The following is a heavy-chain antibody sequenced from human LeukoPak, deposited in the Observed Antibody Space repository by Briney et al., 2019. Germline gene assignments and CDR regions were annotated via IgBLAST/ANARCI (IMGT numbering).Heavy chain of an antibody. CDR2: INPNSGGT. D-gene: IGHD2-15*01. V-gene: IGHV1-2*02. CDR1: GYTFTGYY. Sequence: ASVKVSCKASGYTFTGYYMHWVRQAPGQGLEWMGWINPNSGGTNYAQKFQGRVTMTRDTSISTAYMELSRLRSDDTAVYYCARDFVGYCSGGSCYRFDYWGQGTLVTVSS. CDR3: ARDFVGYCSGGSCYRFDY. J-gene: IGHJ4*02.